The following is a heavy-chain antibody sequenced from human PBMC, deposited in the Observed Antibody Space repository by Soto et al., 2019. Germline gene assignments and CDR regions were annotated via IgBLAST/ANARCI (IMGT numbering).Heavy chain of an antibody. J-gene: IGHJ3*02. CDR1: GYTFTSYA. CDR2: INAGNGNT. Sequence: GASVKVSYKASGYTFTSYAMPWVRQAPGQRLEWMGWINAGNGNTKYSQKFQGRVTITRDTSASTAYIELSSLRSEDTALYYGAGERGYCSGGSCYFPAFDIWGQGTMVTVSS. V-gene: IGHV1-3*01. D-gene: IGHD2-15*01. CDR3: AGERGYCSGGSCYFPAFDI.